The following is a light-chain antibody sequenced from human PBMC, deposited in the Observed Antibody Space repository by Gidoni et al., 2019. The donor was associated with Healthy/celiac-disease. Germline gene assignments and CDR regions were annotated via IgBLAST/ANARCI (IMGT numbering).Light chain of an antibody. CDR2: AAS. CDR3: QQSYSTPQT. V-gene: IGKV1-39*01. CDR1: QSISSY. Sequence: DIQMTQPPSSLSASVGDRVTITCRASQSISSYLNWYQQKPGKAPKLLIYAASSLQSGVPSRFSGSGSGTDFTLTISSLQPEDFATYYCQQSYSTPQTFXQXTKVXIK. J-gene: IGKJ1*01.